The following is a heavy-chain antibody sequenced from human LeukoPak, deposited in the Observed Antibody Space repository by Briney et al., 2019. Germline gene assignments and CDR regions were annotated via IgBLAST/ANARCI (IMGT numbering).Heavy chain of an antibody. CDR2: ISAYNGNT. J-gene: IGHJ4*02. V-gene: IGHV1-18*01. CDR1: GYTFTSYG. CDR3: AREATILPRKGVFAY. Sequence: ASVKVSCKASGYTFTSYGISWVRQAPGQGLEWMGWISAYNGNTNYAQELQGRVTMTTDTSTSTAYMELRSLRSDDTAVYYCAREATILPRKGVFAYWGQGTLVTVSS. D-gene: IGHD5-12*01.